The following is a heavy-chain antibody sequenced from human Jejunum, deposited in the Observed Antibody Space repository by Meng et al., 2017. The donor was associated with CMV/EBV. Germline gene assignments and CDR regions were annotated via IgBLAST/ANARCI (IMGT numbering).Heavy chain of an antibody. D-gene: IGHD3-10*01. J-gene: IGHJ4*02. CDR3: ARDSMKGGGFDQ. V-gene: IGHV3-23*01. Sequence: SCAAYGCSFSSYAMSWFRQAPGKGLEGISDVSGSGNSTFYADSVKGRFTISRDNSKSTMHLQMNSLKSEDTAVYFCARDSMKGGGFDQWGQGTLVTVSS. CDR1: GCSFSSYA. CDR2: VSGSGNST.